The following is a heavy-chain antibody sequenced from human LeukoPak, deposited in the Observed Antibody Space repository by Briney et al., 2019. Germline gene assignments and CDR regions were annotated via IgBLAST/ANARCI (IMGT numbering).Heavy chain of an antibody. CDR2: INTNTGNP. D-gene: IGHD6-13*01. Sequence: ASVKVSCKASGYTFTSYAINWVRQAPGQGLEWMGWINTNTGNPTYAQGFTGRFVFSLDTSVSTAYLQISSLKAEDTAVYYCAREGRQLVLDAFDIWGQGTMVTVSS. CDR1: GYTFTSYA. CDR3: AREGRQLVLDAFDI. V-gene: IGHV7-4-1*02. J-gene: IGHJ3*02.